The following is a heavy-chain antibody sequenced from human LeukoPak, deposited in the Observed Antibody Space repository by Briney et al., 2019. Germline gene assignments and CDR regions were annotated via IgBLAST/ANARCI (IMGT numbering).Heavy chain of an antibody. CDR3: AKGPNYFDS. V-gene: IGHV3-74*01. CDR2: MNSDGSAT. CDR1: GFSFSNYW. J-gene: IGHJ4*02. Sequence: GGSLRLSCAASGFSFSNYWMHWARQAPGKGLVWVTRMNSDGSATYYADSVQGRFTISRDNAKNTLYLQMNSLRAEDTAMHFCAKGPNYFDSWGQGTLVTDSS.